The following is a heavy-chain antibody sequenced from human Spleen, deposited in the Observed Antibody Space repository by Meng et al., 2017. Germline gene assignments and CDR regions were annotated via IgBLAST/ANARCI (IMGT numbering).Heavy chain of an antibody. CDR2: IYRSGST. CDR3: AGVDVDTGVPS. CDR1: GDSISSSDW. D-gene: IGHD5-18*01. J-gene: IGHJ5*02. V-gene: IGHV4-4*02. Sequence: QVQLQESGPGLVKPSGTLSLTCAVSGDSISSSDWWSWVRQPPGKGLEWIADIYRSGSTNYNPSLKSRVTISVDKSKHQFSLILTSVTAADTATYYCAGVDVDTGVPSWGQGTLVTVSS.